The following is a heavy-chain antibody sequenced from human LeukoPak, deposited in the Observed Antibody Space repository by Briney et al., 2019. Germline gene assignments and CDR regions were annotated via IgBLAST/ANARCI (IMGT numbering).Heavy chain of an antibody. CDR3: AKDIVVVPAAMSH. CDR1: GFTFSSYG. Sequence: QPGGSLRLSCAASGFTFSSYGMHWVRQAPGKGLEWVAFIRYDGSNKYYADSVKGRFTIPRDNSKNTLYLQMNSLRAEDTAVYYCAKDIVVVPAAMSHWGQGTLVTVSS. J-gene: IGHJ4*02. CDR2: IRYDGSNK. D-gene: IGHD2-2*01. V-gene: IGHV3-30*02.